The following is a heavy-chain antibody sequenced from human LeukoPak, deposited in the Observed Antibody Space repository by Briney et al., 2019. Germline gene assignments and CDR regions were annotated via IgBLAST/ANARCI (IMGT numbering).Heavy chain of an antibody. Sequence: GESLKISCQGSGYSFTDYWIGWVRQMPGQGLEWMAIILPGDSDSNIRYSPSFQGHVTVSADKSIATAYLHWSSLQASDTAIYYCARRKAVARISYFDSWGQGTLVTVSS. D-gene: IGHD6-19*01. CDR1: GYSFTDYW. J-gene: IGHJ4*02. V-gene: IGHV5-51*01. CDR2: ILPGDSDSNI. CDR3: ARRKAVARISYFDS.